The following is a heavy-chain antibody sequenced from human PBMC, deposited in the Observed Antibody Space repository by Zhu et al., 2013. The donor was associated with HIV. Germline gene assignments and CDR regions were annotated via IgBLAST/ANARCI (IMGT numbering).Heavy chain of an antibody. CDR2: INPNSGGT. CDR3: ARSLSDFWSGSILKYYFDY. V-gene: IGHV1-2*02. Sequence: QVQLVQSGAEVKKPGASVKVSCKASGYTFTGYYMHWVRQAPGQGLEWMGWINPNSGGTNYAQKFQGRVTMTRDTSISTAYMELSRLRSDDTAVYYCARSLSDFWSGSILKYYFDYWAREPWSPSPQ. CDR1: GYTFTGYY. D-gene: IGHD3-3*01. J-gene: IGHJ4*02.